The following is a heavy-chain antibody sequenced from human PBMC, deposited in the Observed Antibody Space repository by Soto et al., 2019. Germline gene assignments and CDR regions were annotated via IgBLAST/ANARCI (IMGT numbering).Heavy chain of an antibody. J-gene: IGHJ6*02. Sequence: QVQLVQSGAEVKKPGSSVKVSCKASGGTFSSYAISWVRQAPGQGLEWMGGIIPIFGTANYAQKFQGRVTITADESKSTAYMELSSLRSEDTAVYYCAKRHGYSYGIYYGMDVWGQGTTVTVSS. CDR1: GGTFSSYA. CDR3: AKRHGYSYGIYYGMDV. CDR2: IIPIFGTA. V-gene: IGHV1-69*01. D-gene: IGHD5-18*01.